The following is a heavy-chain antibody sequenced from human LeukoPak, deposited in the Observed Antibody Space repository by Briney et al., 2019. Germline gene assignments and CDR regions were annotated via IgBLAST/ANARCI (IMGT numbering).Heavy chain of an antibody. CDR1: GFTFSDYY. Sequence: GGSLRLSCAASGFTFSDYYMSWIRQAPGKGLEWVSYISSSGSTIYYADSVKGRFTISRDNAKNSLYLQMNSLRAEDTAVYYCAKDQGDYYGSGSYSDAFDIWGQGTMVTVSS. CDR3: AKDQGDYYGSGSYSDAFDI. J-gene: IGHJ3*02. CDR2: ISSSGSTI. V-gene: IGHV3-11*01. D-gene: IGHD3-10*01.